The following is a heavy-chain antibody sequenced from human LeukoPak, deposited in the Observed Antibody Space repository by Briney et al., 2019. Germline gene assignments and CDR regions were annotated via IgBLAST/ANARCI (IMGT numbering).Heavy chain of an antibody. CDR3: ARHLTTTLGTPYYFDY. Sequence: SETLSLTCAVSGGSISSSSYYWGWIRQPPGKGLEWIASIYYSGSTYYNPSLKGRVTISVDRSENQFSLNLRSVTAADTAVYYCARHLTTTLGTPYYFDYWGQGTLVTVSS. CDR2: IYYSGST. D-gene: IGHD7-27*01. CDR1: GGSISSSSYY. J-gene: IGHJ4*02. V-gene: IGHV4-39*07.